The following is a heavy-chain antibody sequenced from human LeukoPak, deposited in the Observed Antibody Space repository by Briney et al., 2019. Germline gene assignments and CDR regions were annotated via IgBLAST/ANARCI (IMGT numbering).Heavy chain of an antibody. CDR3: ARPRTRYSSAWGPGADFDY. CDR2: MYYSGST. D-gene: IGHD6-19*01. Sequence: SETLSLTCTVSGGSISSSSYYWVWHRQPPGKGLESIGSMYYSGSTYYNPSLKNRVTISVDTSKNRFSLKRTSVTAAERAVYYCARPRTRYSSAWGPGADFDYCGQGTVVTVSS. V-gene: IGHV4-39*01. J-gene: IGHJ4*02. CDR1: GGSISSSSYY.